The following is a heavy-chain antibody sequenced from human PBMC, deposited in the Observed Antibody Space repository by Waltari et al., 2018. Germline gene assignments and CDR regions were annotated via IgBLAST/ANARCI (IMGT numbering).Heavy chain of an antibody. CDR2: INAGNGNT. Sequence: QVQLVQSGAEVKKPGASVKVSCKASGYTFTSYAMHWVRQAPGQRLEWMGWINAGNGNTKYSQKFQGRVTITRDTSASTAYMELSSLRSEDTAVYYCARGVYDFWSGYYMAFDIWGQGTMVTVSS. V-gene: IGHV1-3*01. CDR1: GYTFTSYA. J-gene: IGHJ3*02. D-gene: IGHD3-3*01. CDR3: ARGVYDFWSGYYMAFDI.